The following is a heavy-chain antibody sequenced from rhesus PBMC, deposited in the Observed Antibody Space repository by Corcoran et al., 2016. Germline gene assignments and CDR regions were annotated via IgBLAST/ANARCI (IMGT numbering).Heavy chain of an antibody. Sequence: QVQLPESGPGLGKPVETLCLPCAVPRGSLSTNHVRSTPHPPGQGLGGIGRIYGSGGNTDYNPSLNSRVTISTDTSKNQFSLKLSSVTAADTAVDYCARRAPSSSFDYWGQGVLVTVSS. D-gene: IGHD1-44*02. CDR3: ARRAPSSSFDY. CDR1: RGSLSTNH. J-gene: IGHJ4*01. CDR2: IYGSGGNT. V-gene: IGHV4-160*01.